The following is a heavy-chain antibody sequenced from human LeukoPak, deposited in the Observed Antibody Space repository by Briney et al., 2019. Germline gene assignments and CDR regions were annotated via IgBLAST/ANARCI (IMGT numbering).Heavy chain of an antibody. J-gene: IGHJ4*02. Sequence: GGSLRLSCAASGFTFSSYAMSWVRQAPGKGLEWVSAISGSGGSTYYADSVKGRFTISRDNSKNTLYLQMNSLRAEDTAVYYCANCPDYGDEGYYFDYWGQGTLVTVSS. CDR2: ISGSGGST. CDR1: GFTFSSYA. V-gene: IGHV3-23*01. D-gene: IGHD4-17*01. CDR3: ANCPDYGDEGYYFDY.